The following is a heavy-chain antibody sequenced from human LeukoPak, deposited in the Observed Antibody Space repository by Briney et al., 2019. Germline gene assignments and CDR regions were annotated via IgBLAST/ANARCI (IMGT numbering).Heavy chain of an antibody. CDR2: IRYDGSNK. D-gene: IGHD3-22*01. J-gene: IGHJ4*02. CDR1: GFTFSSYA. Sequence: PGGSLRLSCAASGFTFSSYAMHWVRQAPGKGLEWVAFIRYDGSNKYYADSVKGRFTISRDNSKNTLYLQMNSLRAEDTAVYYCAKDLLGYYDSSLPDYWGQGTLVTVSS. V-gene: IGHV3-30*02. CDR3: AKDLLGYYDSSLPDY.